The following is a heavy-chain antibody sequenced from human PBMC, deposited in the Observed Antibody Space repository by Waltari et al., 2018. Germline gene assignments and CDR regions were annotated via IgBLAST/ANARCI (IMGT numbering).Heavy chain of an antibody. CDR3: ATGITVAGNLDF. V-gene: IGHV1-24*01. J-gene: IGHJ4*02. CDR1: GYSLFGLS. D-gene: IGHD6-19*01. Sequence: QVQMVESGPEVKKRGASVRVSCTVSGYSLFGLSLHWVRLAPGEGLEWMGGSDPEHGETVYAQQFQGRITMTEDRSRDIAYMELSSLRSEDTAIYYCATGITVAGNLDFWGQGTQVTVSS. CDR2: SDPEHGET.